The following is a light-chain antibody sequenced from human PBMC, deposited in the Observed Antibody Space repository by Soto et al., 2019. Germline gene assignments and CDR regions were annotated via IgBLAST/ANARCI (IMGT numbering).Light chain of an antibody. J-gene: IGKJ1*01. CDR3: QKYGSSPRK. CDR1: QSVSSNF. CDR2: GAS. V-gene: IGKV3-20*01. Sequence: DIVLTQSPASPSFSPGEKATLSCSASQSVSSNFLAWYQQKPGQAPRLLIYGASSRATGIPDRFSGSGSGTDFTLTISRLEPEDFAVYYCQKYGSSPRKFGQGTKVDIK.